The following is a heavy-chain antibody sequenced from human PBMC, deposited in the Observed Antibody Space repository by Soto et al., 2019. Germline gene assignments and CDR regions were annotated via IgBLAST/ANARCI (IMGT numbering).Heavy chain of an antibody. Sequence: PSDTLSLTCTVSGASISSSYWSWIRQSPGKGLEWIGYVYYSGSTKYNPSLKSRVTISVDTSKNQFSLKLTSVTAADTAVYYCARGYYDSSGQSNTFDIWGQGTMVTVSS. CDR1: GASISSSY. V-gene: IGHV4-59*07. J-gene: IGHJ3*02. D-gene: IGHD3-22*01. CDR3: ARGYYDSSGQSNTFDI. CDR2: VYYSGST.